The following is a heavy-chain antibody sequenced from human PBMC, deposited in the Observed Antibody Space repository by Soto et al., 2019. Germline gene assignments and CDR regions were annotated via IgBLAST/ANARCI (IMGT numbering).Heavy chain of an antibody. V-gene: IGHV3-15*01. CDR1: GFTFSNAW. Sequence: PGGSLRLSCAASGFTFSNAWMSWVRQAPGKGLEWVGRIKSKTDGGTTDYAAPVKGRFTISRDDSKNTLYLQMNSLKTEDTVVYYCTSTVLRFLEWSPRIDYWGQGTLVTVSS. CDR2: IKSKTDGGTT. CDR3: TSTVLRFLEWSPRIDY. D-gene: IGHD3-3*01. J-gene: IGHJ4*02.